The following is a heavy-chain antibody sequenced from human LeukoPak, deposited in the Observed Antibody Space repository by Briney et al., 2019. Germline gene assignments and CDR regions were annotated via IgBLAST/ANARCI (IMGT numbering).Heavy chain of an antibody. D-gene: IGHD6-6*01. Sequence: GGSLRLSCATSGFSFTTYTMSWVRQAPGKGLEWVSAISGSGGSTYYADSVKGRFTISRDNSKNTLYLQMNSLRAEDTAVYYCAKGSIAAPSDYWGQGTLVTVSS. CDR1: GFSFTTYT. J-gene: IGHJ4*02. V-gene: IGHV3-23*01. CDR3: AKGSIAAPSDY. CDR2: ISGSGGST.